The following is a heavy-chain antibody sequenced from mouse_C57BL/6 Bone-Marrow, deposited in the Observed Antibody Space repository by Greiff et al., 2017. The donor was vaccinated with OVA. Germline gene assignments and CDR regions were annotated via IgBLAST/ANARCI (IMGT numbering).Heavy chain of an antibody. Sequence: EVQLVESGGDLVKPGGSLKLSCAASGFTFSSYGMSWVRQTPDKRLEWVATISSGGSYTYYPDSVKGRFTISRDNAKNTLYLQMSSLKSEDTAMYYCAREDYYGSSLLFDYWGQGTTLTVSS. CDR2: ISSGGSYT. J-gene: IGHJ2*01. CDR3: AREDYYGSSLLFDY. D-gene: IGHD1-1*01. V-gene: IGHV5-6*01. CDR1: GFTFSSYG.